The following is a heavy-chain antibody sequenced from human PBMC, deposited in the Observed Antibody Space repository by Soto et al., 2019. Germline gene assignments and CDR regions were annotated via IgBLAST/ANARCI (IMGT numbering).Heavy chain of an antibody. V-gene: IGHV3-23*01. J-gene: IGHJ5*02. CDR1: CFIFENFG. Sequence: GSLRLCCASSCFIFENFGMSWVRQAPGKGLEWTSSISGSGFKEYYADSVKGRFTISRDNSKSTVYLELNNLSAEDTAVHHCAKNQGVELVPLATVDWFDPWGQGSVVTVSS. CDR3: AKNQGVELVPLATVDWFDP. CDR2: ISGSGFKE. D-gene: IGHD1-26*01.